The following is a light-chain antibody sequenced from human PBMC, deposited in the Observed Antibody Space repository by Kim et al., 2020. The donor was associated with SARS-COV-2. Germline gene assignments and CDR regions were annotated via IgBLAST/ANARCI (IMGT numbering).Light chain of an antibody. Sequence: RVTIACSGSRSNIGSNYVYWYQQLPGTAPKLLIYSNNQRPSGVPDRFSGSKSGTSASLAISGLRSEDEADYYCAAWDDSLSGFVVFGGGTQLTVL. CDR1: RSNIGSNY. V-gene: IGLV1-47*02. CDR2: SNN. J-gene: IGLJ2*01. CDR3: AAWDDSLSGFVV.